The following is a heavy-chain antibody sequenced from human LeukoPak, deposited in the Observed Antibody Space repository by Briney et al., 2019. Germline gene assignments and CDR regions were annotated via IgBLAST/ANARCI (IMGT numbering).Heavy chain of an antibody. CDR3: ARGSGSYDY. CDR2: ISGSGGST. V-gene: IGHV3-23*01. CDR1: GFTFSSYA. J-gene: IGHJ4*02. D-gene: IGHD1-26*01. Sequence: GGSLRLSCAASGFTFSSYAMSWVRQAPGKGLEWVSVISGSGGSTYYADSVKGRFTISRDNSKNTLYLQMNSLRAEDTAVCYCARGSGSYDYWGQATLVTVSS.